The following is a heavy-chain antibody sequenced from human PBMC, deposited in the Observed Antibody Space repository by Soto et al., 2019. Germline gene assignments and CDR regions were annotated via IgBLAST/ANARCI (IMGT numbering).Heavy chain of an antibody. V-gene: IGHV4-39*01. CDR2: IYYSGST. CDR3: ASGYVDYYSYATDV. D-gene: IGHD5-12*01. Sequence: SETLSLTCTVSGGSISSSCYYWGWIRQPPGKGLEWIGSIYYSGSTYYNPSLKSRVTISVDTSKNQFSLKLSSVTAADTAVYYCASGYVDYYSYATDVWGQGTMVTVSS. CDR1: GGSISSSCYY. J-gene: IGHJ6*02.